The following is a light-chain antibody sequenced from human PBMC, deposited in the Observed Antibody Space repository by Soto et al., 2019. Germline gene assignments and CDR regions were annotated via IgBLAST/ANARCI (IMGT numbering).Light chain of an antibody. CDR1: QSVYSN. V-gene: IGKV3-15*01. Sequence: ETVMTQSPATLSVSPGERATLSCRASQSVYSNLAWYRQKPGQAPRLLIYGASTRATGLPARFSGSGSGTEFTLTISSLQSEDFAVYYCQQYQNWPLTFGGGTKVEIK. CDR3: QQYQNWPLT. CDR2: GAS. J-gene: IGKJ4*01.